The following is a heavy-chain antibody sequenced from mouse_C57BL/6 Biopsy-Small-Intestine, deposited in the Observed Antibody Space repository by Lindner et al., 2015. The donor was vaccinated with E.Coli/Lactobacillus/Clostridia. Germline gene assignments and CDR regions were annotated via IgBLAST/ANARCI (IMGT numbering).Heavy chain of an antibody. V-gene: IGHV1-9*01. CDR2: ILPGSGNT. Sequence: VQLQESGAELMKPGASVKLSCKATGYTFTDYWIEWVKQRPGHGLEWIGEILPGSGNTNFNEKFKGKATFTADTSSNTAYMQLSSLTTEDSAIYYCAKLGWYFDVWGTGTTVTVSS. CDR3: AKLGWYFDV. J-gene: IGHJ1*03. CDR1: GYTFTDYW.